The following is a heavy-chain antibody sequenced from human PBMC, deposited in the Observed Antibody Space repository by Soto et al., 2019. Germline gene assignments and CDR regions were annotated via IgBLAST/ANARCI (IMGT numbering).Heavy chain of an antibody. J-gene: IGHJ4*02. CDR1: GFTFSDYT. CDR3: ARRTNGYFGY. D-gene: IGHD2-8*01. CDR2: ILADYNT. V-gene: IGHV3-23*03. Sequence: EVQLLESGGSLVQPGGSLTLSCAASGFTFSDYTMSWVRQAPGKVLECISVILADYNTYYTDSVRGRFTISRDNSKNTLYLEMNSLRAEDTAVYYCARRTNGYFGYWGQGALVTVSS.